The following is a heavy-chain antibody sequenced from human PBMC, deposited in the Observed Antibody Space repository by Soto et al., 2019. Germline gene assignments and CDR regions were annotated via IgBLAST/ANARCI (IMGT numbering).Heavy chain of an antibody. V-gene: IGHV4-4*02. CDR3: ASWPRDSSGYYSPRYFDY. J-gene: IGHJ4*02. Sequence: QVQLQESGPGLVKPSGTLSLTCAVSGGSISSSNWWSWVRQPPGKGLEWIGEIYHSGSTNYNPSLKSRVTISVDKSKNQFSLKLSSVTAADTAVYYCASWPRDSSGYYSPRYFDYWGQGTLVTVSS. CDR1: GGSISSSNW. CDR2: IYHSGST. D-gene: IGHD3-22*01.